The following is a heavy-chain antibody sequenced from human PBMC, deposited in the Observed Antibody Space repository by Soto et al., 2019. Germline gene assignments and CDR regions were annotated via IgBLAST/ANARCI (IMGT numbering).Heavy chain of an antibody. CDR3: ARDYCSGGSCYSVNWFDP. CDR1: GYTFTSYD. D-gene: IGHD2-15*01. J-gene: IGHJ5*02. V-gene: IGHV1-8*01. CDR2: MNPNSGNT. Sequence: QVQLVQSGAEVKKPGASVKVSCKASGYTFTSYDINWVRQATGQGLEWMGWMNPNSGNTGYAQKFQGRVTMTRNTSIRTAYMELSSLRSEDTAVYYCARDYCSGGSCYSVNWFDPWGQGTLVTVSS.